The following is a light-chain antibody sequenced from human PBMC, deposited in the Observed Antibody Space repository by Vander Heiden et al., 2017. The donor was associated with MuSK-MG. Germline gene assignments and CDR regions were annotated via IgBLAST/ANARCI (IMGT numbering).Light chain of an antibody. J-gene: IGKJ3*01. CDR1: QNLGMW. CDR3: QQYKGYPEDS. Sequence: IQMTQSPSTLSASVGDRVNITCRASQNLGMWLAWYRQKPGKAPNLLIYDASSLQSGVPSRFSGNGYGTEFTLTISSLQPVDFATYYCQQYKGYPEDSFGHGTKVEIK. V-gene: IGKV1-5*01. CDR2: DAS.